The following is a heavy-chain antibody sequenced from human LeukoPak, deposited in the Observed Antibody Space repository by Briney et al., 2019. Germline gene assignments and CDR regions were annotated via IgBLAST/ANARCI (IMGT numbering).Heavy chain of an antibody. D-gene: IGHD3-22*01. V-gene: IGHV1-24*01. CDR2: FDPEDGET. CDR1: GGTFSSYA. J-gene: IGHJ4*02. Sequence: ASVKVSCKASGGTFSSYAISWVRQAPGQGLEWMGGFDPEDGETIYAQKFQGRVTMTEDTSTDTAYMELSSLRSEDTAVYYCATKYYYDSTWDYWGQGTLVTVSS. CDR3: ATKYYYDSTWDY.